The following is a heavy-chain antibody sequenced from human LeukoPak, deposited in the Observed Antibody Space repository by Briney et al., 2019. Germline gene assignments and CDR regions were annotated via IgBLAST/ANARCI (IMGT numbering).Heavy chain of an antibody. J-gene: IGHJ6*04. CDR3: AELGITMIGGV. CDR2: LSRNSNII. V-gene: IGHV3-9*01. Sequence: GRSLRLPCAGSGFRFDEYAMHWVRQAPGKGLEWVSGLSRNSNIIGYADSVKGRCTISRDNAKNSLYLQMNSLRAEDTAVYYCAELGITMIGGVWGKGTTVTISS. D-gene: IGHD3-10*02. CDR1: GFRFDEYA.